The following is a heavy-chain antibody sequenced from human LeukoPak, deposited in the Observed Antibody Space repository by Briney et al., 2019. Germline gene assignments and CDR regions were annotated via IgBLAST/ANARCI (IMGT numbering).Heavy chain of an antibody. J-gene: IGHJ4*02. CDR3: ARGTQIVATMRH. CDR1: GYTFTGYY. CDR2: INPNSGGT. Sequence: APVKVSCKASGYTFTGYYMHWVRQAPGQGLEWMGWINPNSGGTNYAQKFQGRVTMTRDTSISTAYMELSRLRSDDTAVYYCARGTQIVATMRHWGQGTLVTVSS. V-gene: IGHV1-2*02. D-gene: IGHD5-12*01.